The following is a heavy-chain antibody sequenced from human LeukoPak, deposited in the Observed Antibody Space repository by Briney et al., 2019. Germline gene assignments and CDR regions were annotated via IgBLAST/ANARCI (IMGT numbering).Heavy chain of an antibody. CDR1: GFTFSSYG. D-gene: IGHD3-10*01. J-gene: IGHJ3*02. CDR2: IRYDGSNK. Sequence: GGSLRLSCAASGFTFSSYGMHWVRQAPGKGLEWVAFIRYDGSNKYYADSVKGRFTISRDNAKNSLYLQMNSLRAEDTAVYYCATDGARGPYAFDIWGQGTMVTVSS. V-gene: IGHV3-30*02. CDR3: ATDGARGPYAFDI.